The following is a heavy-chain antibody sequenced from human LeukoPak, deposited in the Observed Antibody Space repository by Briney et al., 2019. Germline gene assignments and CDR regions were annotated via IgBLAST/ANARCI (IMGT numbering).Heavy chain of an antibody. V-gene: IGHV1-2*02. D-gene: IGHD6-13*01. Sequence: ASVKVSCKASGYTFTGYYMHWVRQAPGQGLEWMGWINPNSGGTNYAQKFQGRVTMTRDTSISTAYMELSRLRSDDTAVYYCARFSGSSWYYYYYYMDVWGKGTTVTVSS. CDR3: ARFSGSSWYYYYYYMDV. CDR1: GYTFTGYY. CDR2: INPNSGGT. J-gene: IGHJ6*03.